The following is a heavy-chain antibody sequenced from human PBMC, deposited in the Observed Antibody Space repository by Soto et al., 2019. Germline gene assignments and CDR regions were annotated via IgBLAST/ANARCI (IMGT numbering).Heavy chain of an antibody. V-gene: IGHV3-30*18. CDR1: GFTFSSYG. J-gene: IGHJ6*02. Sequence: GGSLRLSCAASGFTFSSYGMHWVRQAPGKGLEWVAVISYDGSNKYYADSVKGRFTISRDNSKNTLYLQMNSLRAEDTAVYYCAKEYQQLVPSPGYYGMDVWGQGTTVTVSS. CDR2: ISYDGSNK. D-gene: IGHD6-13*01. CDR3: AKEYQQLVPSPGYYGMDV.